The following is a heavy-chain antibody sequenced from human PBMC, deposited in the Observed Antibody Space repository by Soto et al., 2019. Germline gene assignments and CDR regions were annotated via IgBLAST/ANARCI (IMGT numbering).Heavy chain of an antibody. J-gene: IGHJ4*02. Sequence: GGSLRLSCAASGFTFTNAGMSWVRQAPGKGLEWVARIKSKTDGGTTDNADNSVYLQMNSLRVEDTAVYYCARDVGKGGFQNLYFDAWGQGVVVTVSS. V-gene: IGHV3-15*01. D-gene: IGHD3-10*01. CDR1: GFTFTNAG. CDR3: DA. CDR2: IKSKTDGGTT.